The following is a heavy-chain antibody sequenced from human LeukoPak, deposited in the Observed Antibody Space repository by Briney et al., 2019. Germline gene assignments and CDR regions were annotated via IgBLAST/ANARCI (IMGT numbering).Heavy chain of an antibody. Sequence: SETLSLTCTVSGGFFSSYYWSWIRQPPGKGLEWIGYIYYGGSTNYNPSLKSRVTISVDTSKNQLSLKVTSVTAADTAVYYCARGTYYDFWSGYRMEYYYYYMDVWGKGTTVTISS. V-gene: IGHV4-59*01. CDR3: ARGTYYDFWSGYRMEYYYYYMDV. D-gene: IGHD3-3*01. CDR2: IYYGGST. CDR1: GGFFSSYY. J-gene: IGHJ6*03.